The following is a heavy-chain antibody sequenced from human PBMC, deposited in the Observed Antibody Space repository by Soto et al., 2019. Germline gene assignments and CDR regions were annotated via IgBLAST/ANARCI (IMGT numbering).Heavy chain of an antibody. V-gene: IGHV4-59*01. CDR1: SASFSKYY. D-gene: IGHD3-16*01. CDR2: IYFNGNT. Sequence: SETLSVTYTVSSASFSKYYWSWIRQPPGKGLEWIGYIYFNGNTNYNPSLKRRVTISIDTSKKQISLNLTSVTDADTAVDYCASVTFGGVVVEHWGQGTLLT. CDR3: ASVTFGGVVVEH. J-gene: IGHJ4*02.